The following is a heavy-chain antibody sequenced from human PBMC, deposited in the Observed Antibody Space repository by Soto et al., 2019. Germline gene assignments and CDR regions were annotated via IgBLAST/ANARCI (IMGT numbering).Heavy chain of an antibody. CDR3: AFGWLSYPDFGLDI. V-gene: IGHV1-69*06. CDR2: FIPVFGTT. CDR1: GGHFGAYS. Sequence: QVRVVQSGTEVKKPGSSVKVSCRASGGHFGAYSLNWVRQAPGQGLEWVGGFIPVFGTTHYAPNFQGRLSVSADRGSTTASAYMERSGLKADDTAIYYCAFGWLSYPDFGLDIWGCGTTVIVSS. J-gene: IGHJ6*04. D-gene: IGHD3-10*01.